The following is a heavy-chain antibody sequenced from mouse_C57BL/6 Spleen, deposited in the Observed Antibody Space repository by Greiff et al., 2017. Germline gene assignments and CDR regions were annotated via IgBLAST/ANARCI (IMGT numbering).Heavy chain of an antibody. J-gene: IGHJ2*01. CDR3: ARALVRYFDY. Sequence: QVQLQQPGAELVKPGASVKLSCKASGYTFTSYWMQWVKQRPGQGLEWIGEIDPSDSYTNYNQTFKGKATLTVDTSSSTAYMQLSSLTSEDSAVYYCARALVRYFDYWGQGTTLTVSS. V-gene: IGHV1-50*01. CDR2: IDPSDSYT. CDR1: GYTFTSYW.